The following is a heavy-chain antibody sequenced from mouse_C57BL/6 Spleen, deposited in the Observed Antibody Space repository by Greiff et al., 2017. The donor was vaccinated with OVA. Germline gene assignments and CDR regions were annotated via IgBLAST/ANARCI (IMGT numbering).Heavy chain of an antibody. V-gene: IGHV1-15*01. CDR1: GYTFTDYE. J-gene: IGHJ1*03. CDR2: IDPETGGT. Sequence: QVQLQQSGAELVRPGASVTLSCKASGYTFTDYEMHWVKQTPVHGLEWIGAIDPETGGTAYNQKFKGKAILTADKSSSTAYMELRSLTSEDSAVYYCTRGANSYWYFDVWGTGTTVTVSS. CDR3: TRGANSYWYFDV. D-gene: IGHD4-1*01.